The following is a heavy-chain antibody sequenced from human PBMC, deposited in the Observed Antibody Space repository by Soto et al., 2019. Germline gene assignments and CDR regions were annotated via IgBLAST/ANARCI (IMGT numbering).Heavy chain of an antibody. CDR2: IDSSGEK. Sequence: QVTLKESGPXLVXPTETLTLRXTXSXLSIXDXEMGVSWIRQPPGKALEWLAHIDSSGEKSYRTFLKSRLTISKDTSKSQIVLIMTNMDPADTGTYYCARRHLAVAVSPWFDPWGQGILVTVSS. CDR3: ARRHLAVAVSPWFDP. J-gene: IGHJ5*02. D-gene: IGHD6-19*01. CDR1: XLSIXDXEMG. V-gene: IGHV2-26*01.